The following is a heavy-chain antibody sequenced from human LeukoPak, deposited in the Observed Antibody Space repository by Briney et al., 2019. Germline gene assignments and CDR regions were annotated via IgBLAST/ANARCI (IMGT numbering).Heavy chain of an antibody. J-gene: IGHJ4*02. Sequence: SETLSPTCTVSGGSISSSSYYWGWIRQPPGKGLEWIGSIYYSGSTYYNPSLKSRVTISVDTSKNQFSLKLSSVTAADTAVYYCAETGTTGVYWGQGTLVTVSS. V-gene: IGHV4-39*01. CDR3: AETGTTGVY. D-gene: IGHD1-7*01. CDR2: IYYSGST. CDR1: GGSISSSSYY.